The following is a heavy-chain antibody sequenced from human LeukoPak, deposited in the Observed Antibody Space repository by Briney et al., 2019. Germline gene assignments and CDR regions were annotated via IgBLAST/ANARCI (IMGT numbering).Heavy chain of an antibody. CDR1: GFSFNSQV. CDR3: LKPFES. V-gene: IGHV3-64D*09. Sequence: GGSLRLSCVASGFSFNSQVVHWVRQAPGKGLEYVSAISSSGGTTLYTDSVKGRFTISRDSSKNTLFLQMSSLRSEDTAIYYCLKPFESWGRGTLVTVSS. CDR2: ISSSGGTT. J-gene: IGHJ4*02.